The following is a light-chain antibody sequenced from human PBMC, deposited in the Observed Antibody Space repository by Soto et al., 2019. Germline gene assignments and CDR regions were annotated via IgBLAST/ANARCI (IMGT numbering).Light chain of an antibody. CDR3: QQYNKWLT. CDR1: QSVSSS. J-gene: IGKJ3*01. Sequence: EIVMTQSPATLSVSPGERATLSCRASQSVSSSLAWYQQKPGQAPRLLIYGASTRATGVPARFSGSGSGTEFTLTISSLQSEDFVVYYCQQYNKWLTFGPGTKVDIK. CDR2: GAS. V-gene: IGKV3-15*01.